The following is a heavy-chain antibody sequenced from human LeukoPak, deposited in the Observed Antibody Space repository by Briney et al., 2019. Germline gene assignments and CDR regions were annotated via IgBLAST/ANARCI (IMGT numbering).Heavy chain of an antibody. V-gene: IGHV1-69*04. D-gene: IGHD2-2*01. CDR2: IIPILGIA. CDR1: GGTFSSYA. J-gene: IGHJ6*02. Sequence: ASVKVSCKASGGTFSSYAISWVRQAPGQGLKWMGRIIPILGIANYAQKFQGRVTITADKSTSTVYMDLSSLRSEDSAVYYCARAIYCSTTSCLYGMDVWGQGTTVTVSS. CDR3: ARAIYCSTTSCLYGMDV.